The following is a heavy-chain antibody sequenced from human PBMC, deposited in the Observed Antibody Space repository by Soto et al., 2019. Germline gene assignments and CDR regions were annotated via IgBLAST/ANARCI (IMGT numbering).Heavy chain of an antibody. V-gene: IGHV1-2*04. CDR1: LYGYTDYH. Sequence: ASDQECCKARLYGYTDYHIHWVLQAPGQGQEWLGRINPKSGSTSTAQKFQGWVTMTTDTSISTASMELTRLTSDDTAIYYCARGDSTAGVEGLAPCCYHADICGWAHRTSVTVSS. D-gene: IGHD2-15*01. CDR3: ARGDSTAGVEGLAPCCYHADICG. J-gene: IGHJ6*02. CDR2: INPKSGST.